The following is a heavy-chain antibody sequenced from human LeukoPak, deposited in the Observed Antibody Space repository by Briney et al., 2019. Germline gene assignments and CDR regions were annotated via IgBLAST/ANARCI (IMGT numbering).Heavy chain of an antibody. J-gene: IGHJ3*02. CDR1: GYTLTELS. V-gene: IGHV1-24*01. CDR3: AKDAREYCSGGSCSRRGVAFDI. D-gene: IGHD2-15*01. CDR2: FDPEDGET. Sequence: GASVKVSCKVSGYTLTELSMHWVRQAPGKGLEWMGGFDPEDGETIYAQKFQGRVTMTEDTSTDTAYMELSSLRSEDTAVYYCAKDAREYCSGGSCSRRGVAFDIWGQGTMVTVSS.